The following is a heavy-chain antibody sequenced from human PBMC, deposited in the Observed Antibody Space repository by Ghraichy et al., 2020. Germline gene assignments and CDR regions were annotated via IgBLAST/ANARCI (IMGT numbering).Heavy chain of an antibody. D-gene: IGHD3-16*01. CDR3: ARGWGSYLLVGYDY. CDR1: GGSFSGYY. CDR2: INHSGST. J-gene: IGHJ4*02. Sequence: ESLNISCAVYGGSFSGYYWSWIRQPPGKGLEWIGEINHSGSTNYNPSLKSRVTISVDTSKNQFSLKLSSVTAADTAVYYCARGWGSYLLVGYDYWGQGTLVTVSS. V-gene: IGHV4-34*01.